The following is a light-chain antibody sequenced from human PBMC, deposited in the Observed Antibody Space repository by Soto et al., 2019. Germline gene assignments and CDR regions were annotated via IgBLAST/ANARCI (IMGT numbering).Light chain of an antibody. CDR2: EVS. CDR3: SSYTSSSTYV. Sequence: QSVLTQPPSASGTPGQRVTISCSGSNSNIGSNYVYWYQQHPGKAPKLMIYEVSNRPSGVSNRFSGSKSGNTASLTISGLQAEDEADYYCSSYTSSSTYVFGTGTKVTVL. CDR1: NSNIGSNY. V-gene: IGLV2-14*01. J-gene: IGLJ1*01.